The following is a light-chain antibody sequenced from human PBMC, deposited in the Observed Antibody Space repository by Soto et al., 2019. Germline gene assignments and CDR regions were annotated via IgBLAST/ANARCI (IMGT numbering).Light chain of an antibody. Sequence: QSVLTQPPSVSGAPGQRVSISCTGSTSNIGAPYDVHWYQHLPGTAPKLLIYGDNNRPSGVPDRCSGSKSGTSASLAITRLKAEDEADYYCQSYDISLHNYVCGTGTKVNVL. CDR2: GDN. CDR3: QSYDISLHNYV. CDR1: TSNIGAPYD. J-gene: IGLJ1*01. V-gene: IGLV1-40*01.